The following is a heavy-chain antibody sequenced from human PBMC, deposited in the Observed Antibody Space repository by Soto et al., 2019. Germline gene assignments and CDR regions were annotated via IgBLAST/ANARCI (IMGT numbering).Heavy chain of an antibody. J-gene: IGHJ4*02. D-gene: IGHD3-10*01. CDR3: AKAYGSGSYGLYYFDY. Sequence: GGSLRLSCAASGFTFSAFSMSWVRQAPGKGLEWVSSISSGLTYIYYADSVKGRFTISRDNAKNSLYLQMNSLRAEDTALYYCAKAYGSGSYGLYYFDYWGQGTLVTVSS. V-gene: IGHV3-21*04. CDR2: ISSGLTYI. CDR1: GFTFSAFS.